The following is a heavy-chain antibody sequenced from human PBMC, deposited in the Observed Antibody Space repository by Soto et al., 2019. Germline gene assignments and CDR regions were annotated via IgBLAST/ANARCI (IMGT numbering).Heavy chain of an antibody. V-gene: IGHV3-23*01. CDR3: AKGGWLDA. Sequence: HPGGSLRLSCAASGFTFSSYAMSWVRQAPGKGLEWVSTISESGDSTYYADSVKGRFTISRDTSKNTLYLQMNSLRTDDTAVYYCAKGGWLDAWGQGTLVTVSS. CDR1: GFTFSSYA. CDR2: ISESGDST. J-gene: IGHJ5*02.